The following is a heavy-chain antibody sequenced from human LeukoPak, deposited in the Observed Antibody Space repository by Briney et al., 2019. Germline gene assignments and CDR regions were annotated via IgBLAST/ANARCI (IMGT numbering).Heavy chain of an antibody. J-gene: IGHJ6*02. CDR3: ARWPESIAARRDYYYGMDV. CDR1: GGSFSGYY. CDR2: INHSGST. Sequence: LSETLSLTCAVYGGSFSGYYWSWIRQPPGKGLEWIGEINHSGSTNYNPSLKSRVTISVDTSKNQFSLKLSSVTAADTAVYYCARWPESIAARRDYYYGMDVWGQGTTVTVSS. D-gene: IGHD6-6*01. V-gene: IGHV4-34*01.